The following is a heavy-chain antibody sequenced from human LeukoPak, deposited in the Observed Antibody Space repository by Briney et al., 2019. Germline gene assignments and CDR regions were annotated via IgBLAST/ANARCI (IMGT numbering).Heavy chain of an antibody. CDR1: GYTFTGYY. CDR3: ARDRVAAAGTAPFDP. CDR2: INPNSGGT. Sequence: ASVKVSCKASGYTFTGYYMHWVRQAPGQGLEWMGWINPNSGGTNYAQKFQGRVTMTRDTSISTAYMELSRLRSDDTAVYYCARDRVAAAGTAPFDPWGQGNLVTVSS. V-gene: IGHV1-2*02. D-gene: IGHD6-13*01. J-gene: IGHJ5*02.